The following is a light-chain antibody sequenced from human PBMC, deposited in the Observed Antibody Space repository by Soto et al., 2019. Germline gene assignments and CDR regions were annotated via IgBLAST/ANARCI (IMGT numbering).Light chain of an antibody. V-gene: IGKV1-5*03. J-gene: IGKJ1*01. CDR2: KTS. Sequence: DIQMTQSPSSLSLSVGDRVTITCRASQGISDYLAWYQQMPGKVPKLLIYKTSSIASGVPPRFSGSGSGTEFTLTISILQQDYSATYYCQQYHCYSWTFGQGTKVDIK. CDR3: QQYHCYSWT. CDR1: QGISDY.